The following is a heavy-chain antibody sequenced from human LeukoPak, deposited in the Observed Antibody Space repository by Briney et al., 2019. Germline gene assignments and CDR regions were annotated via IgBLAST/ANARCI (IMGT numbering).Heavy chain of an antibody. Sequence: ASVKVSCKASGYTFTGYYIHWVRQAPGQGLEWMGWINPNSGGTNYAQKFQGRVTMTRDTSISTAYMELSRLRSDDTAVYYCARLRFFESYGMDVWGQGTTVTVSS. J-gene: IGHJ6*02. V-gene: IGHV1-2*02. CDR1: GYTFTGYY. D-gene: IGHD3-3*01. CDR2: INPNSGGT. CDR3: ARLRFFESYGMDV.